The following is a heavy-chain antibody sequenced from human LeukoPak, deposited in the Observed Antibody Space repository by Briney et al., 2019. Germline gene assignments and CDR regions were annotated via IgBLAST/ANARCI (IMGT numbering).Heavy chain of an antibody. V-gene: IGHV3-30*02. CDR3: AKSHPRIVGATSYYYYYMDV. Sequence: GGSLRLSCAASGFTFSSYGMHWVRQAPGKGLEWVAFIRYDGSNKYYADSVKGRFTISRDNSKNTLYLQMNSLRAEDTAVYYCAKSHPRIVGATSYYYYYMDVWGKGTTVTISS. CDR1: GFTFSSYG. D-gene: IGHD1-26*01. J-gene: IGHJ6*03. CDR2: IRYDGSNK.